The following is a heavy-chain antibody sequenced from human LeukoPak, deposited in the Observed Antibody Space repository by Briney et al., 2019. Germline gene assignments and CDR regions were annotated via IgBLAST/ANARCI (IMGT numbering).Heavy chain of an antibody. CDR1: GLAVSSNY. J-gene: IGHJ4*02. CDR3: AKDPGHNLGTDYGDH. CDR2: IYSGGNT. V-gene: IGHV3-66*01. D-gene: IGHD3/OR15-3a*01. Sequence: GGSLRLSCAASGLAVSSNYISWVRQAPGKGLEWVSVIYSGGNTFYADSVKDRFTISRDNSKNKVYLQLTNLRVEDTALYHCAKDPGHNLGTDYGDHWALGTLVSVSS.